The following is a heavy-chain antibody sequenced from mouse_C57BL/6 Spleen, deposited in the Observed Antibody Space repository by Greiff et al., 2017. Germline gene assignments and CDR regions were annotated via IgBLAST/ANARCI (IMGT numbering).Heavy chain of an antibody. CDR1: GYTFTSYG. CDR3: ARRYYGNYVGFAY. J-gene: IGHJ3*01. Sequence: QVQLQQSGAELARPGASVKLSCKASGYTFTSYGISWVKQRTGQGLEWIGEIYPRSGNTYYNEKFKGKATLTADKSSSTAYMELRSLTSEDSAVYFCARRYYGNYVGFAYWGQGTLVTVSA. D-gene: IGHD2-1*01. CDR2: IYPRSGNT. V-gene: IGHV1-81*01.